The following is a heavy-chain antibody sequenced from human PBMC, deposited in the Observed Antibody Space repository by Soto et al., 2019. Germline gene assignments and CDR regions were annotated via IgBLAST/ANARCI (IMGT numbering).Heavy chain of an antibody. Sequence: GGSLRLSCAASGFTFSSYSMNWVRQAPGKGLEWVSYISSSSSTIYYADSVKGRFTISRDNAKNSLYLQMNSLRAEDTAVYYCARDSRGSGSDENYYYYYMDVWGKGTTVTVSS. CDR1: GFTFSSYS. D-gene: IGHD3-10*01. J-gene: IGHJ6*03. CDR3: ARDSRGSGSDENYYYYYMDV. V-gene: IGHV3-48*01. CDR2: ISSSSSTI.